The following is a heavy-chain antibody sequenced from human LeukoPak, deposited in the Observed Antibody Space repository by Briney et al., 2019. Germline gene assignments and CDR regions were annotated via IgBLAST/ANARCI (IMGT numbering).Heavy chain of an antibody. Sequence: SQTLSLTCTVSGGSISSGGYYWSWIRQPPGKGLEWIGYVFYSGSTNYNPSLQSRVTISVDTSKNQFSLKLSSVTAADTAVYYCARVSGWKFDPWGQGTLVTVSS. J-gene: IGHJ5*02. CDR2: VFYSGST. CDR1: GGSISSGGYY. D-gene: IGHD6-19*01. V-gene: IGHV4-61*08. CDR3: ARVSGWKFDP.